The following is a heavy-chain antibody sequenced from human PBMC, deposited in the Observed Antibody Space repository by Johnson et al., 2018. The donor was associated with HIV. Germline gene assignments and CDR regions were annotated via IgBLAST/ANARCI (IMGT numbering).Heavy chain of an antibody. CDR3: ARDSGITEYSSSSYPYAFDI. D-gene: IGHD6-6*01. CDR1: GFTFSSYA. Sequence: QVQLVESGGGVVQPGRSLRLSCAASGFTFSSYAMHWVRQAPGKGLEWVAVISYDGSNKYYADSVKGRFTISRDNSKNTLYLQMNSLRAEDTAVYYCARDSGITEYSSSSYPYAFDIWGQGTMVTVSS. V-gene: IGHV3-30*14. J-gene: IGHJ3*02. CDR2: ISYDGSNK.